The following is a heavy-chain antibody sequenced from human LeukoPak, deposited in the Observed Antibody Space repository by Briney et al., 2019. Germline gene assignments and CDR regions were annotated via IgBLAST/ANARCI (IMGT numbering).Heavy chain of an antibody. CDR3: AKTWEPKFGFDH. CDR2: IHYDGSNK. CDR1: GFTFSSYN. D-gene: IGHD1-26*01. J-gene: IGHJ4*02. Sequence: GGSLRLSCVASGFTFSSYNMIWVRQAPGKGLEWVAFIHYDGSNKYYADSVKGRFTISRDNSKNTLYLQMNSLRTEDTAVYYCAKTWEPKFGFDHWGQGTLVTVSS. V-gene: IGHV3-30*02.